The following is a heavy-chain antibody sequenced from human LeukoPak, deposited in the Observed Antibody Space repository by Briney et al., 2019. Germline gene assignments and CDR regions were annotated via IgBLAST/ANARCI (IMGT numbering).Heavy chain of an antibody. V-gene: IGHV4-59*12. CDR2: IYYSGST. Sequence: SETLSLTCTVSGGSISSYCWSWIRQPPGKGLEWIGYIYYSGSTNYNPSLKSRVTISVDTSKNQFSLRLSSVTAADTAVYYCAREFQYDSSGYLDYWGQGTLVTVSS. CDR3: AREFQYDSSGYLDY. D-gene: IGHD3-22*01. J-gene: IGHJ4*02. CDR1: GGSISSYC.